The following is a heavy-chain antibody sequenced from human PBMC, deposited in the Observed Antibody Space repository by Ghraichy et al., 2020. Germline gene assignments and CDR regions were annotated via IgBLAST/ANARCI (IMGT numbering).Heavy chain of an antibody. CDR3: ARATIRDGMDV. D-gene: IGHD5-12*01. V-gene: IGHV4-34*01. J-gene: IGHJ6*02. CDR2: INHRGST. CDR1: GGSVSDYL. Sequence: ESLNISCAVYGGSVSDYLWTWIRQPPGKGLEWIGEINHRGSTNYNPSLKSRVTISLDTSKNQFSLKLRSVTAADTAVYYCARATIRDGMDVWGQGTTVTVSS.